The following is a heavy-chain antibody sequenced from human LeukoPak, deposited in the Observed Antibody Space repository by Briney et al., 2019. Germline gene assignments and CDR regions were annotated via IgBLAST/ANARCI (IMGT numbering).Heavy chain of an antibody. CDR1: GGSISDFY. J-gene: IGHJ4*02. Sequence: PSETLSLTCTVSGGSISDFYWSWIRQSPGKGLEWIGEINHSGSTNYNPSLKSRVTISVDTSKDQFSLKLSSVTAADTAVYYCARGRTYYYDSSGPESGYWGQGTLVTVSS. D-gene: IGHD3-22*01. V-gene: IGHV4-34*01. CDR3: ARGRTYYYDSSGPESGY. CDR2: INHSGST.